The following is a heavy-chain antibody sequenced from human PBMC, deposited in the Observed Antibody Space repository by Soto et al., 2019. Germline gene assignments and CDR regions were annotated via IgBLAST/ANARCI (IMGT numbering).Heavy chain of an antibody. CDR3: AREEQLVRFMDV. V-gene: IGHV1-2*02. CDR2: ISPKSGGT. D-gene: IGHD6-6*01. CDR1: GYPFTGYY. J-gene: IGHJ6*02. Sequence: XSVKVSCNASGYPFTGYYMHWVRQVPGQGFEWMGRISPKSGGTNYAQKFQGRVTMTWDTSLNTAYMELSSLISEDTAVYYCAREEQLVRFMDVWGQGTTVTVSS.